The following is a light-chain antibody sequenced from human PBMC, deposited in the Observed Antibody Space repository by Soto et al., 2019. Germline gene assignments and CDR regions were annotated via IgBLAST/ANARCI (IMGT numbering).Light chain of an antibody. CDR3: HQFDNLPYT. J-gene: IGKJ2*01. V-gene: IGKV1-33*01. CDR2: YAS. CDR1: QDIKHF. Sequence: DIQMTQSPSSLSASIGDRVTITCQASQDIKHFLNWYQQKPGKAPKLLIYYASNLETGVPSRFSGSGSGTDFTFTISSLQPEDIATYYCHQFDNLPYTFGRGTKLEIK.